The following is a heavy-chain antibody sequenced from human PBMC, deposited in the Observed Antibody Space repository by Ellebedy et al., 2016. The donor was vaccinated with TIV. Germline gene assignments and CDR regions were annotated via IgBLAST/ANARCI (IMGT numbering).Heavy chain of an antibody. D-gene: IGHD6-19*01. Sequence: MPSETLSLTCTVSGGSIRTSSWSWIRQPPGKGLEWIGSLYPTGVTYYNPSLKSRVTMSVDVSKSQFSLNLGSVIAADTAIYYCARGASGWFFDIWGQGTLVTVSS. J-gene: IGHJ4*02. V-gene: IGHV4-4*07. CDR2: LYPTGVT. CDR3: ARGASGWFFDI. CDR1: GGSIRTSS.